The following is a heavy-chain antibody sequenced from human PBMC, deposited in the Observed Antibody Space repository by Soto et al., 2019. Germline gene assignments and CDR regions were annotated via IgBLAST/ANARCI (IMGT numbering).Heavy chain of an antibody. J-gene: IGHJ5*02. CDR3: ARGPIVVVVAANNWFDP. D-gene: IGHD2-15*01. V-gene: IGHV1-69*02. CDR2: IIPILGIA. Sequence: SVKVSCKASGGTFSSYTISWVRQAPGQGLEWMGRIIPILGIANYAQKFQGRVTITADKSTSTAYMELSSLRSEDTAVYYCARGPIVVVVAANNWFDPWGQGTLVTVS. CDR1: GGTFSSYT.